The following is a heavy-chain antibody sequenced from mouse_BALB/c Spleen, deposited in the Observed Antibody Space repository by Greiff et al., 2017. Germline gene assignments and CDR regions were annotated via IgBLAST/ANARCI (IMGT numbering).Heavy chain of an antibody. CDR2: ISSGGST. J-gene: IGHJ2*01. CDR3: AREGDGYYPAY. V-gene: IGHV5-6-5*01. D-gene: IGHD2-3*01. Sequence: EVQRVESGGGLVKPGGSLKLSCAASGFTFSSYAMSWVRQTPEKRLEWVASISSGGSTYYPDSVKGRFTISRDNARNILYLQMNSLRSEDTAMYYCAREGDGYYPAYWGQGTTLTVSA. CDR1: GFTFSSYA.